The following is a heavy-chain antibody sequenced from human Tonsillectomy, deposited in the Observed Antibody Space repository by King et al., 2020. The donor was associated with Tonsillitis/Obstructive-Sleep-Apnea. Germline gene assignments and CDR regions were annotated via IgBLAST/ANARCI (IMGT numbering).Heavy chain of an antibody. CDR1: GGSFSGYY. CDR2: INHSGST. J-gene: IGHJ6*03. V-gene: IGHV4-34*01. D-gene: IGHD2-2*01. CDR3: ARGSRIVVVPAAKTNYYYMDV. Sequence: VQLQQWGAGLLKPSETLSLTCAVYGGSFSGYYWSWIRQPPGKGLEWIGEINHSGSTNYNPSLKSRVTISVDTSKNQFSLKLSSVTAADTAVYYCARGSRIVVVPAAKTNYYYMDVWGKGTTVTVSS.